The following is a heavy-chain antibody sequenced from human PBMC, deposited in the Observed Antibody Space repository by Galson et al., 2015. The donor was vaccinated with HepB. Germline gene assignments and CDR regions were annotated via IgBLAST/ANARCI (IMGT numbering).Heavy chain of an antibody. CDR2: IIPILGIA. CDR1: GGTFSSYA. V-gene: IGHV1-69*04. Sequence: SVKVSCKASGGTFSSYAISWVRQAPGQGLEWMGRIIPILGIANYAQKFQGRVTITADKSTSTAYMELSSLRSEDTAVYYCARDVVEMATSDAFDIWGQGTMVTVSS. J-gene: IGHJ3*02. CDR3: ARDVVEMATSDAFDI. D-gene: IGHD5-24*01.